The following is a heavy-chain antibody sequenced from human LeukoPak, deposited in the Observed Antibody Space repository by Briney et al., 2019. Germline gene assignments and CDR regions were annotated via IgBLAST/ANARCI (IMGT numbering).Heavy chain of an antibody. CDR2: IYPGDSDT. CDR3: ARGHDTSGYYYGY. J-gene: IGHJ4*02. V-gene: IGHV5-51*01. CDR1: GYSFTSYW. D-gene: IGHD3-22*01. Sequence: GESLKIPCKGSGYSFTSYWIGWVRQMPGKGLEWMGIIYPGDSDTRYSPSFQGQVTISADKSISTAYLQWSSLKASDTAMYYCARGHDTSGYYYGYWGQGTLVTVSS.